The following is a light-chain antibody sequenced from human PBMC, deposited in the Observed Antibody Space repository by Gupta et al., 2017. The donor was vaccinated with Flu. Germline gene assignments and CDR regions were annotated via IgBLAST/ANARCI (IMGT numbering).Light chain of an antibody. Sequence: RAITISCTGTSSDVGAYEYVSWYQQHPAKAPKLMIYEVSNRPSGVSNRFSGSKSGNTASLTISGLQTEDEADYYCSSYTSSSTDVVFGGGTKLTVL. V-gene: IGLV2-14*01. CDR3: SSYTSSSTDVV. CDR2: EVS. J-gene: IGLJ2*01. CDR1: SSDVGAYEY.